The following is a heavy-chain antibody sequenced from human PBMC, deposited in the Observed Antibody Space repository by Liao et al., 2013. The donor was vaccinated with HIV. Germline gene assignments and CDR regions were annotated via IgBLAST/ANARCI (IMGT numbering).Heavy chain of an antibody. D-gene: IGHD2-2*01. Sequence: QVXLQQWGAGLLKPSETLSLTCAVYGGSFSGYYWSWIRQPPGKGLEWIGEINHSGSTNYNPSLKSRVTISVDTSKNQFSLKLRSVTAADTAVYYCARGLWGSITCEGLVCYYYYYYMDVWGKGTTVTVSS. V-gene: IGHV4-34*01. J-gene: IGHJ6*03. CDR1: GGSFSGYY. CDR2: INHSGST. CDR3: ARGLWGSITCEGLVCYYYYYYMDV.